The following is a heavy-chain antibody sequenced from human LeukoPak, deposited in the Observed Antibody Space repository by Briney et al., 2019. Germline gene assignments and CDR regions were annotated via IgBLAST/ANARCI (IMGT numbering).Heavy chain of an antibody. CDR1: GYTFTSYG. J-gene: IGHJ4*02. CDR2: ISAYNGNT. V-gene: IGHV1-18*01. D-gene: IGHD3-3*01. CDR3: ARVKGSYDFWSGYYNLGY. Sequence: ASVKVSCKASGYTFTSYGISWVRQAPGQGLEWMGWISAYNGNTNYAQKLQGRVTMTTDTSTSTAYMELRSLRSDDTAVYYCARVKGSYDFWSGYYNLGYWGQGTLVTVSS.